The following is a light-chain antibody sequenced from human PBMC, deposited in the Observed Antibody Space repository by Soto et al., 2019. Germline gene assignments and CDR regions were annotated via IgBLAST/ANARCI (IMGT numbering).Light chain of an antibody. CDR2: KAS. CDR1: QSISSW. J-gene: IGKJ1*01. Sequence: DIQMTQSPSTLSASVGDRVTITCRASQSISSWLAWYQQKPGKAPKLLIYKASSLESGVPSRFSGSGSGTEFTLTISSLQPDDFATYYCQQYNSRLGQGTKVEIK. CDR3: QQYNSR. V-gene: IGKV1-5*03.